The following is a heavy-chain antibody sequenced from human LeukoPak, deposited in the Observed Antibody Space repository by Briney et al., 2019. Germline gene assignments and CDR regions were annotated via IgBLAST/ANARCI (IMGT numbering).Heavy chain of an antibody. D-gene: IGHD1-1*01. Sequence: PGGSLRLSCAASGFTFDDYAMHWVRQAPGKGLEWVSGISWNSGSIAYADSVQGRFTISRDNAKTSLYLQMNSLTSEDTAIYYCAKDGDINNWSWTYFDYWGQGSLVSVSS. CDR1: GFTFDDYA. CDR2: ISWNSGSI. CDR3: AKDGDINNWSWTYFDY. V-gene: IGHV3-9*01. J-gene: IGHJ4*02.